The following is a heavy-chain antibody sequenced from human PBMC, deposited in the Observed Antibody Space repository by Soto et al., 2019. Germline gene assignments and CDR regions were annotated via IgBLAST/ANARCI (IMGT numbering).Heavy chain of an antibody. Sequence: QVQRVQSGAEVKKPGSSVKVSCKASGGTFSSYAISWVRQAPGQGLEWMGGIIPIFGTANYAQKFQGRVTITADESTSTAYMELSSLRSEDTAVYYCARDGAGLRGGRVYYFDYWGQGTLVTVSS. V-gene: IGHV1-69*01. J-gene: IGHJ4*02. CDR3: ARDGAGLRGGRVYYFDY. CDR1: GGTFSSYA. CDR2: IIPIFGTA. D-gene: IGHD6-13*01.